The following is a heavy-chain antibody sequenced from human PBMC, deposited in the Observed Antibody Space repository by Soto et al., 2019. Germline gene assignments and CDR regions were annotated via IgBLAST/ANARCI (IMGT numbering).Heavy chain of an antibody. CDR1: GFSLSAYGVG. V-gene: IGHV2-5*01. CDR3: AHSYSSSPPQP. Sequence: GSGPTLANPTQTCTLTCTFSGFSLSAYGVGVGWIRQPPGKPLEWLALIYWNDDKRYSPSLKSRLTITKGNSKNQVVLTMTNMDPVDTATYYCAHSYSSSPPQPWGQGTLVTVSS. D-gene: IGHD6-13*01. CDR2: IYWNDDK. J-gene: IGHJ1*01.